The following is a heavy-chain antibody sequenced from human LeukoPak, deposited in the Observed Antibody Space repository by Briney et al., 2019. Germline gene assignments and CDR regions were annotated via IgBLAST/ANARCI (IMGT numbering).Heavy chain of an antibody. CDR2: ISYDGSNK. Sequence: GGSLRLSCAASGFTLSTYAMHWVRQPPGKGLEGVAVISYDGSNKYYADSVKGRFTISRDNSKNALFLQMNSLRAEDTVVYYCARVLVVAFDYWGQGTLVTVSS. CDR3: ARVLVVAFDY. J-gene: IGHJ4*02. V-gene: IGHV3-30-3*01. D-gene: IGHD2-15*01. CDR1: GFTLSTYA.